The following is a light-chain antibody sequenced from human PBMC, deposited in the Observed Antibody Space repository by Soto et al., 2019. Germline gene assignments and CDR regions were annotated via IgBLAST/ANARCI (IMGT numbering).Light chain of an antibody. J-gene: IGKJ4*01. CDR1: QSISSW. CDR2: DAS. CDR3: QQYNSHSLT. Sequence: DIRMTQSPSTLSASVGDRVTITCRASQSISSWLAWYQQKPGKAPKLLIYDASSLESGVPSRFSGSGSGTEFTLTISSLQPDDFATYYCQQYNSHSLTFGGGTKVEIK. V-gene: IGKV1-5*01.